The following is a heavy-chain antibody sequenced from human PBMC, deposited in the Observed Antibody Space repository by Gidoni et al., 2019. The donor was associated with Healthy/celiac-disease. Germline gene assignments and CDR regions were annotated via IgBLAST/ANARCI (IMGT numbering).Heavy chain of an antibody. CDR2: ISSSSSYT. V-gene: IGHV3-11*06. Sequence: QVQLVESGGGLVKPGVSLRLSCAASGFTFSDYYMCWIHQAPGKGLEWVSYISSSSSYTNYADSVKGRFTISRDNAKNSLYLQMNSLRAEDTAVYYCASWWPYSGSYYAEGGIDYWGQGTLVTVSS. CDR3: ASWWPYSGSYYAEGGIDY. J-gene: IGHJ4*02. CDR1: GFTFSDYY. D-gene: IGHD1-26*01.